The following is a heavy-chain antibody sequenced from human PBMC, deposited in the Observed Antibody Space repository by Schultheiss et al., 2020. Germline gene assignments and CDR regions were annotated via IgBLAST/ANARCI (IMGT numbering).Heavy chain of an antibody. D-gene: IGHD3-10*01. CDR3: ALLLWFGELFSYYYGMDV. V-gene: IGHV3-23*01. CDR2: ISGLGSTT. CDR1: GFTFSTSA. J-gene: IGHJ6*02. Sequence: GGSLRLSCAASGFTFSTSAMSWVRQAPGKGLEWVLTISGLGSTTYYADSVQGRFTISRDNSKNTLYLQMNSLRAGDTALYYCALLLWFGELFSYYYGMDVWGQGTTVTVSS.